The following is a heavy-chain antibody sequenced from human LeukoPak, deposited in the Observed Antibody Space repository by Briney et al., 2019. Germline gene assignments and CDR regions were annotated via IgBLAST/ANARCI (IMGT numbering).Heavy chain of an antibody. V-gene: IGHV3-30*06. CDR1: GFTSSSYV. CDR2: ISYSGE. D-gene: IGHD1-14*01. J-gene: IGHJ3*01. CDR3: ARNHFNQNVFDV. Sequence: PLGCRRLSCAASGFTSSSYVMRWVRQAPGKGLGWVTTISYSGESYAASVRGRFAISRDNSKKTVYLQMDSLRADDTAMYYCARNHFNQNVFDVWGQGTMVTVSS.